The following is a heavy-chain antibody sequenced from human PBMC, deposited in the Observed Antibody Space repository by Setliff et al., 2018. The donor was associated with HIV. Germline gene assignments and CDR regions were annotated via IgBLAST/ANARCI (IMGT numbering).Heavy chain of an antibody. D-gene: IGHD3-22*01. J-gene: IGHJ3*02. Sequence: ASVKVSCKASGYTFTAYGITWVRQAPGRGLEWMGWMSAYSGDTKYAQKIQGRVNMTRDTSTDTAYVELRSLRFDDTALYYCVRGYYYDKTGYGTFDIWGQGTVVTVSS. CDR2: MSAYSGDT. V-gene: IGHV1-18*04. CDR1: GYTFTAYG. CDR3: VRGYYYDKTGYGTFDI.